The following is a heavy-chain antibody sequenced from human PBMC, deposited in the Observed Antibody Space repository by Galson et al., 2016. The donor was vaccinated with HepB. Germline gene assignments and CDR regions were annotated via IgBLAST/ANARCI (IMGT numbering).Heavy chain of an antibody. V-gene: IGHV3-7*01. CDR1: GFTFSVYW. J-gene: IGHJ3*01. D-gene: IGHD5-12*01. CDR3: AIGGSFAFDL. CDR2: IKPDGSET. Sequence: SLRLSCAASGFTFSVYWMNWLRQPPGKGPEFVGSIKPDGSETYFVDSVKGRFTISRDNAKNSLYLQMNSLTGEDTAVYYCAIGGSFAFDLWGLGTMVTVS.